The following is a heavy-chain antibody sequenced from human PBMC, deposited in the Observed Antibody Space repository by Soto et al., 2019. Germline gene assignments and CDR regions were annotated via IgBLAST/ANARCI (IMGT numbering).Heavy chain of an antibody. CDR3: ARLPVTTGYVPLANFDY. J-gene: IGHJ4*02. V-gene: IGHV1-69*12. D-gene: IGHD4-17*01. CDR2: IIPILGTA. Sequence: QVQLVQSGAEVKKPGSSVKVSCKASGGTFSSYAISWVRQAPGQGLEWMGGIIPILGTANYAQKFQGRVTISAXXSXSXXYMELSSLRSEDTAVYYCARLPVTTGYVPLANFDYWGQGTLVTVSS. CDR1: GGTFSSYA.